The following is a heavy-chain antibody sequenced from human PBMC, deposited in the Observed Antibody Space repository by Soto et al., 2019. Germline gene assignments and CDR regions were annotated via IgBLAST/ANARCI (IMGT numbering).Heavy chain of an antibody. J-gene: IGHJ6*02. Sequence: PGGSLRLSCAASGFTFSSYGMHWVRQAPGKGLEWVAVIWYDGSNKYYADSVKGRFTISRDNSKNTLYLQMNSLRAEDTAVYYCARDERDGYNFWPLTHYYYYGMDVWGQGTTVTVSS. CDR1: GFTFSSYG. CDR2: IWYDGSNK. D-gene: IGHD3-3*01. CDR3: ARDERDGYNFWPLTHYYYYGMDV. V-gene: IGHV3-33*01.